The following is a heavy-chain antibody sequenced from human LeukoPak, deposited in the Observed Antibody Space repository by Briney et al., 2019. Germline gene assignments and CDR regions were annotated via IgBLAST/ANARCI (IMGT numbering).Heavy chain of an antibody. CDR3: PKPLTTAAGTGYYYYGMDV. J-gene: IGHJ6*02. Sequence: GGSLRLSCAASGFTFSSYAMSWVRQAPGKGLEWVSAISGSGGSTYYADSVKGRFTISRDNSKNTLYLQMNSLRAEDTAVYYCPKPLTTAAGTGYYYYGMDVWGHGTTVTVSS. CDR2: ISGSGGST. D-gene: IGHD6-13*01. CDR1: GFTFSSYA. V-gene: IGHV3-23*01.